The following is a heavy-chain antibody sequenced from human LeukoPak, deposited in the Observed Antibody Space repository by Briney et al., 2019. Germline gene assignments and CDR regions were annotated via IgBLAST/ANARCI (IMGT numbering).Heavy chain of an antibody. CDR3: ARDCDRSGYYCY. J-gene: IGHJ4*02. D-gene: IGHD3-22*01. Sequence: ASVKVSCKASGYTFTSYGITWVRQAPGQGLEWMGWISGDNGNTYYAQELQGRVTMTTDTSTSTAYMELRSLRSDDTAVYYCARDCDRSGYYCYWSQGTLVTVSS. CDR2: ISGDNGNT. CDR1: GYTFTSYG. V-gene: IGHV1-18*01.